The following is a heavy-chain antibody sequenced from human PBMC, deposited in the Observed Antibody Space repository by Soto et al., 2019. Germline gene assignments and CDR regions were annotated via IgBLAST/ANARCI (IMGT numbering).Heavy chain of an antibody. D-gene: IGHD6-19*01. Sequence: QVQLVESGGGVVQPGRSLRLSCAASGFTFSSYGMHWVRQAPGKWLEWVAVIWYDGSNKYYADSVKGRFTISRDNSKNTLYLQMNRLRAEDTAMYYCARHLSSCWPHDAFDIWGQGTMVTVSS. V-gene: IGHV3-33*01. CDR2: IWYDGSNK. J-gene: IGHJ3*02. CDR1: GFTFSSYG. CDR3: ARHLSSCWPHDAFDI.